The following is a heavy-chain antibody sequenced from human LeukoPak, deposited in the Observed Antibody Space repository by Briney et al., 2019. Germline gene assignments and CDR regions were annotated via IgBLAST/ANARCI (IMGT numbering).Heavy chain of an antibody. J-gene: IGHJ5*02. CDR2: ISSDGSNK. CDR1: GFTFSSHP. CDR3: AIDPGNWFDP. V-gene: IGHV3-30*14. Sequence: GGSLRLSCAASGFTFSSHPMHWVRQAPGKGLEWVAVISSDGSNKYYVDSVKGRFTISRDNSKNTLYLQMNSLRAEDTAVYYCAIDPGNWFDPWGQGTLVTVSS.